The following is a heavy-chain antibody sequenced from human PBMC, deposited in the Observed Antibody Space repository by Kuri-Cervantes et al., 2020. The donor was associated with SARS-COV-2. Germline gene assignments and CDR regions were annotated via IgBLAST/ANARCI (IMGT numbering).Heavy chain of an antibody. Sequence: GESLKISCAASGFTFSSYAIHWVRQAPGKGLAWVAVISYDGNNKYYADSVKGRFTISRDDSKNTLYLQMNSLRVGDTAVYYCAREFHDFWSGYYGPYYFYAMDVWGQGTTVTVSS. CDR2: ISYDGNNK. CDR3: AREFHDFWSGYYGPYYFYAMDV. D-gene: IGHD3-3*01. J-gene: IGHJ6*02. CDR1: GFTFSSYA. V-gene: IGHV3-30-3*01.